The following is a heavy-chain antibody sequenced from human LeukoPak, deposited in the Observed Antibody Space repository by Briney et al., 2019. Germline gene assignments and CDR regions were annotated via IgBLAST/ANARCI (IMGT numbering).Heavy chain of an antibody. D-gene: IGHD3-10*01. CDR1: GGSFSGYY. CDR3: ARGPRSYGSGSYGRYDY. J-gene: IGHJ4*02. CDR2: INHSGST. V-gene: IGHV4-34*01. Sequence: SETLSLTCAVYGGSFSGYYWSWIRQPPGKGLEWIGEINHSGSTNYNPSLKSRVTISVDTSKNQFSLKLSSVTAADTAVYYCARGPRSYGSGSYGRYDYWGQGTLVTVSS.